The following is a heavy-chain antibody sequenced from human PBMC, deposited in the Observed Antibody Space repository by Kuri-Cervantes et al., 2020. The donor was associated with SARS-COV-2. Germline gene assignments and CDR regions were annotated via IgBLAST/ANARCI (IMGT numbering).Heavy chain of an antibody. CDR2: IYTSGST. CDR1: GGSISSGSYY. Sequence: SETLSLTCTVSGGSISSGSYYWSWIRQPAGKGLEWIGYIYTSGSTNYNPSLKSRVTISVDTSKNQFSLKLSSATAADTAVYYCARHRIRFLSDDAFDIWGQGTMVTVSS. J-gene: IGHJ3*02. CDR3: ARHRIRFLSDDAFDI. V-gene: IGHV4-61*09. D-gene: IGHD3-16*01.